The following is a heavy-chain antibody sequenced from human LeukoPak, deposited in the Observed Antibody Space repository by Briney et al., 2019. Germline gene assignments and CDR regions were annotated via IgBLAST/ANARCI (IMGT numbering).Heavy chain of an antibody. CDR1: GASISSYY. CDR3: ARDRSELVDYDAFDI. J-gene: IGHJ3*02. V-gene: IGHV4-59*12. CDR2: IYYTGST. Sequence: PSETLSLTCTVSGASISSYYWSWIRQPPGKGLEWIGYIYYTGSTNYNPTLKSRVTISVDTSKNQLSLKLSSVTAADTAVYYCARDRSELVDYDAFDIWGQGTMVTVSS. D-gene: IGHD1-26*01.